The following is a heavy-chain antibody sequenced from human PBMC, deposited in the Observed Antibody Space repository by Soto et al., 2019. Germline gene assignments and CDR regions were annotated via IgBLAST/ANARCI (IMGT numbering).Heavy chain of an antibody. V-gene: IGHV2-26*01. CDR2: IFSNDEK. J-gene: IGHJ5*02. CDR1: GFSLSNARMG. D-gene: IGHD3-10*01. Sequence: SGPTLVNPTETLTLTCTVSGFSLSNARMGVSWIRQPPGKALEWLAHIFSNDEKSYSTSLKSRLTISKDTSKSQVVLTMTNMDLVDTATYYCARIGRYGSGSDRWFDPWGQGTLVTVSS. CDR3: ARIGRYGSGSDRWFDP.